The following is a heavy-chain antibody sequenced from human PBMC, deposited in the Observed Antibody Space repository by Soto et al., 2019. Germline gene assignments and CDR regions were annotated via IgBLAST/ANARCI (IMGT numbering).Heavy chain of an antibody. CDR2: INPNSGGT. CDR3: ARGVSMIVVAHFDY. V-gene: IGHV1-2*02. CDR1: GYTFTGYY. J-gene: IGHJ4*02. Sequence: GASVKVSFKASGYTFTGYYMHWVRQAPGQGLEWMGWINPNSGGTNYAQKFQGRVTMTRDTSISTAYMELSRLRSDDTAVYYCARGVSMIVVAHFDYWGQGTLVTVSS. D-gene: IGHD3-22*01.